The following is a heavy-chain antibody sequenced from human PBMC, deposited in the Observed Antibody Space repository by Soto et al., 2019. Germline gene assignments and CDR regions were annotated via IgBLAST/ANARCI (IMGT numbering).Heavy chain of an antibody. CDR2: ISANSGDT. CDR3: SRAGASNWNYVSTSS. J-gene: IGHJ4*02. D-gene: IGHD1-7*01. V-gene: IGHV1-18*04. Sequence: ASVKVSCKASGYNFAYSGFNWVRQAPGQGPEWMGWISANSGDTNYAQNLQGRVTMTTDTSTSTAYMEVRSLTSDDTAVYYCSRAGASNWNYVSTSSWGQGTLVTVSS. CDR1: GYNFAYSG.